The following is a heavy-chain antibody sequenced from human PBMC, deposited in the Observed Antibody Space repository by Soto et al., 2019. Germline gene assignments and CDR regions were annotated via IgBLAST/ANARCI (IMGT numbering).Heavy chain of an antibody. J-gene: IGHJ4*02. CDR3: ARALSGFDY. CDR2: INAGNGNT. Sequence: ASVKVSCKASEYTFTNYALHWVRQAPGQRLEWMGWINAGNGNTNYAQKLQGRVTMTTDTSTSTAYMELRSLRSDDTAVYYCARALSGFDYWGQGTLVTVSS. D-gene: IGHD3-9*01. CDR1: EYTFTNYA. V-gene: IGHV1-3*01.